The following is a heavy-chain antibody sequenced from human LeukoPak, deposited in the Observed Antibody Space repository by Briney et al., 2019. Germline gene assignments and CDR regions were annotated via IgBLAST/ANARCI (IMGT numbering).Heavy chain of an antibody. D-gene: IGHD3-10*01. J-gene: IGHJ3*02. Sequence: SETLSLTCAVYGGSFSGYYWSWIRQPPGEGLEWSGEINHSGSTNYNPSLKSRVIIIIDTPKNHFSLTLSSVTAADTAVYYCARSDGYGLVGIWGQGTMTTV. CDR2: INHSGST. CDR3: ARSDGYGLVGI. CDR1: GGSFSGYY. V-gene: IGHV4-34*01.